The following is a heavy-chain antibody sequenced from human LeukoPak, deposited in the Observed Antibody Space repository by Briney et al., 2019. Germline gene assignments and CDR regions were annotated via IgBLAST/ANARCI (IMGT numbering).Heavy chain of an antibody. CDR3: ARDPRKLRYFDWLSWGAFDI. V-gene: IGHV4-59*01. J-gene: IGHJ3*02. D-gene: IGHD3-9*01. CDR2: IYYTGST. Sequence: SETLSLTCTVSGGSISNYYWSWIRQPPGKGLEWMGYIYYTGSTNYNPSLKSRVTISVDTSKNQFSLKLSSVTAADTAVYYCARDPRKLRYFDWLSWGAFDIWGQGTMVTVSS. CDR1: GGSISNYY.